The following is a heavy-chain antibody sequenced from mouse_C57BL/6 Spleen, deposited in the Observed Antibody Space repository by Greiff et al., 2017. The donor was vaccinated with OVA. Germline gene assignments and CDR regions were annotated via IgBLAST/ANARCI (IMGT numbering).Heavy chain of an antibody. Sequence: QVTLKESGPGILQSSQTLSLTCSFSGFSLSTSGMGVSWIRQPSGKGLEWLAHIYWDDDKRYNPSLKSRLTISKDTSRNQVFLKITSVDTADTATYYCAFYYYGSSYEDYAMDYWGQGTSVTVSS. CDR3: AFYYYGSSYEDYAMDY. V-gene: IGHV8-12*01. D-gene: IGHD1-1*01. CDR2: IYWDDDK. CDR1: GFSLSTSGMG. J-gene: IGHJ4*01.